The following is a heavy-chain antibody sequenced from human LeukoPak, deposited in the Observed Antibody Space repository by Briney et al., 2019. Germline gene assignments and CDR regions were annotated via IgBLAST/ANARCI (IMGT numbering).Heavy chain of an antibody. CDR1: GGTFSSYA. V-gene: IGHV1-69*13. J-gene: IGHJ6*02. CDR2: IIPMFGTA. D-gene: IGHD5-18*01. CDR3: ARDQGYSYGYDYYYYGMDV. Sequence: SVTVSCKASGGTFSSYAISWVRQAPGQGLEWMGGIIPMFGTANYAQKFQGRVTITADESTSTAYMELSSLRSEDTAVYYCARDQGYSYGYDYYYYGMDVWGQGITVTVSS.